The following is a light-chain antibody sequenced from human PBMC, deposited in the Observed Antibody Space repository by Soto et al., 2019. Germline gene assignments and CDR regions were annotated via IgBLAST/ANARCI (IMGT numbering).Light chain of an antibody. J-gene: IGLJ1*01. V-gene: IGLV2-14*03. CDR3: SSFRSSSTSYV. CDR1: SSDIGDSNY. Sequence: LTPPASVSGSPGQSITISCTETSSDIGDSNYVSWYQQHPGKAPKLVIYDVSNRPSGVSNRFSGSKSANTASLTISGLQAEDEADYYCSSFRSSSTSYVFGTGTKVTVL. CDR2: DVS.